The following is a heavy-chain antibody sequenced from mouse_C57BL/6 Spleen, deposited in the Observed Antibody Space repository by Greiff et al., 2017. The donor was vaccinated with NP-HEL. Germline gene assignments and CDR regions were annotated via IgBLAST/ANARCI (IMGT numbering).Heavy chain of an antibody. CDR3: AREDFGYYGPYYFDY. CDR2: INPNNGGT. CDR1: GYTFTDYY. D-gene: IGHD1-1*01. V-gene: IGHV1-26*01. J-gene: IGHJ2*01. Sequence: EVQLQQSGPELVKPGASVKISCKASGYTFTDYYMNWVKQSHGKSLEWIGDINPNNGGTSYNQKFKGKATLTVDKSSSTAYMELRSLTSEDSAVYYCAREDFGYYGPYYFDYWGQGTTLPVSS.